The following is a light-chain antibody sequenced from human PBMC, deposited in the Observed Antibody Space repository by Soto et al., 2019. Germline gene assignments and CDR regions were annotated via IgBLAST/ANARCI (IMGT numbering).Light chain of an antibody. CDR2: AAS. V-gene: IGKV1-27*01. CDR1: QGISNY. J-gene: IGKJ1*01. CDR3: LKYSGVPWT. Sequence: DIQMTQSPSSLSASVGDRVTITCRASQGISNYLAWYQQKPGKVPKLLIYAASTLQSGVPSHFRGTGSGTDFTRTISGLQPEDVATYYWLKYSGVPWTFGQGTKVEIK.